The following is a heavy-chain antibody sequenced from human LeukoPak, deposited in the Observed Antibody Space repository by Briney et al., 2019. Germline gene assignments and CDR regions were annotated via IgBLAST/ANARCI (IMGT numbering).Heavy chain of an antibody. J-gene: IGHJ6*02. V-gene: IGHV3-23*01. CDR2: ISGSGGST. Sequence: GGSLRLSCAASGFTFSSYAMSWVRQAPGKGLEWVSAISGSGGSTYYADSVKGRFTISRDNSKNTLYLQMNSLRAEDTAVYYCAKDYYDSSGYYYYYYYGMDVWGQGTTVTVSS. CDR1: GFTFSSYA. D-gene: IGHD3-22*01. CDR3: AKDYYDSSGYYYYYYYGMDV.